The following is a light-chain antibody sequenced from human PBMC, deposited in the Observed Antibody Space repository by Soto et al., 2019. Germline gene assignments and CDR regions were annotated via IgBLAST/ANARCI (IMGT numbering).Light chain of an antibody. Sequence: QSALTQPASVSGSPGQSITISCTGTSSDVGGSNFLSWYQQHPGKAPQLLIYDVSHRPSGVSNRFSGSKSGNTASLTISGFQAADEADYYCSLFTSDSKEVFGGGTKLTVL. CDR2: DVS. CDR1: SSDVGGSNF. CDR3: SLFTSDSKEV. V-gene: IGLV2-14*01. J-gene: IGLJ3*02.